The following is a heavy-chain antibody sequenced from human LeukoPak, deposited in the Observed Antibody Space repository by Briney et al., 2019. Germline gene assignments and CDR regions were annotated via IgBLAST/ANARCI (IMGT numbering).Heavy chain of an antibody. CDR2: IGTAGDP. Sequence: GGSLRLSCAASGFTFSSYDMHWVRQATGKGLEWVSAIGTAGDPYYPGSVKGRFTISRENAKNSLYLQMNSLRAGDTAVYYCARGSSGWYEDAFDIWGQETMVTVSS. D-gene: IGHD6-19*01. V-gene: IGHV3-13*05. J-gene: IGHJ3*02. CDR3: ARGSSGWYEDAFDI. CDR1: GFTFSSYD.